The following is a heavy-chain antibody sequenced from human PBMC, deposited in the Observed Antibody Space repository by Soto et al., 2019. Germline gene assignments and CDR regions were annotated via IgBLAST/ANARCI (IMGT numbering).Heavy chain of an antibody. CDR3: ARHYHDGSAVLVGFDP. CDR1: GYTFSNFE. V-gene: IGHV1-18*01. J-gene: IGHJ5*02. CDR2: VSPYNGNT. Sequence: ASVKVSCKASGYTFSNFEISWVRQAPGQGLEWMGWVSPYNGNTKYAQKLQGRVTMTTDTSTSTAYMEVRSLRSDDAAAYYCARHYHDGSAVLVGFDPWGQGTLVTVSS. D-gene: IGHD3-22*01.